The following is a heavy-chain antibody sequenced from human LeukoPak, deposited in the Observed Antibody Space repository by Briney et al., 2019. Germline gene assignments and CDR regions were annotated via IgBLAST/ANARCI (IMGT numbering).Heavy chain of an antibody. CDR3: AKDNSGSYYSLCAFDI. CDR1: GFTFSSYA. D-gene: IGHD1-26*01. J-gene: IGHJ3*02. V-gene: IGHV3-23*01. CDR2: ISGSGGIT. Sequence: GGSLRLSFAASGFTFSSYAMSSVRQAPGKGLEWVSAISGSGGITYYADSVKGRFTISRDNSKNTLYLQMNSLRAEDTAVYYCAKDNSGSYYSLCAFDIWGQGTMVTVSS.